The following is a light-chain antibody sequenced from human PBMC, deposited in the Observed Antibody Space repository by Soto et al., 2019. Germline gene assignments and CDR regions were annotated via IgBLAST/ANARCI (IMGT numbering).Light chain of an antibody. CDR2: AAS. CDR1: QSVDSN. V-gene: IGKV3-15*01. Sequence: EIGMTQSPATLSVSAGERVALSCRASQSVDSNLAWYQQKPGQAPRLLIYAASTRATGIQARFSASRSGTEFTLTIKSLQSEDFAVYYCQQYNNWPLTVGGGTQVDIK. CDR3: QQYNNWPLT. J-gene: IGKJ4*01.